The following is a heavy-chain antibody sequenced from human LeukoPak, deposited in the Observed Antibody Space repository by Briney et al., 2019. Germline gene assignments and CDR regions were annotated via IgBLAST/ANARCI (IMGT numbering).Heavy chain of an antibody. CDR1: GFTFSSYA. CDR2: ISYDGSNK. D-gene: IGHD6-13*01. V-gene: IGHV3-30-3*01. Sequence: GGSLRLSCAASGFTFSSYAMHWVRQAPGKGLEWVAVISYDGSNKYYADSVKGRFTISRDNSKNTLYLQMNSLRAEDTAVYYCARPETSIVSSSWPHFDYCGQGTLVTVSS. J-gene: IGHJ4*02. CDR3: ARPETSIVSSSWPHFDY.